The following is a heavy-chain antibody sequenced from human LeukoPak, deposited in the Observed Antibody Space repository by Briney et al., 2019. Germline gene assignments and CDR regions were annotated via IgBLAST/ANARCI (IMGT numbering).Heavy chain of an antibody. D-gene: IGHD3-10*01. CDR1: GYSFTSYW. CDR2: IHPGDSDT. J-gene: IGHJ4*02. CDR3: AKGTLFGGFDY. Sequence: GESLRISCKGSGYSFTSYWIVWVRQKPGKGLEWMGIIHPGDSDTRYSPSFQGQVTISADKSISTAYLQWSSLKASDTAMYYCAKGTLFGGFDYWGQGTLVTVSS. V-gene: IGHV5-51*01.